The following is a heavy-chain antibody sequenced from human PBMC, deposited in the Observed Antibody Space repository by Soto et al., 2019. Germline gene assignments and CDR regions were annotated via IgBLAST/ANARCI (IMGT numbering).Heavy chain of an antibody. CDR1: GGSFSGYY. V-gene: IGHV4-34*01. D-gene: IGHD2-2*01. CDR2: INHIGST. J-gene: IGHJ6*03. CDR3: ARVISCRCSSTSCYAGGDYYYYYMDV. Sequence: SSETLSLTCAVYGGSFSGYYWSWIRQPPGKGLEWIGEINHIGSTNYNPSLKSRVTLSVDTSKNQFSLKLSSVTAADTAVYYCARVISCRCSSTSCYAGGDYYYYYMDVWGKGTTVTVSS.